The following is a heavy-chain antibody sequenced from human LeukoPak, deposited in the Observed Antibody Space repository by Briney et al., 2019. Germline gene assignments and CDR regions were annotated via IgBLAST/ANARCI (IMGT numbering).Heavy chain of an antibody. D-gene: IGHD6-13*01. J-gene: IGHJ4*02. V-gene: IGHV3-30*02. Sequence: GGSLRLSCAASGFTFGSYGMHWVRQAPGKGLEWVAFIRYDGSNKYYADSVKGRFTISRNNSKNTLYLQMNSLRAEDTAVYYCAKGSSSSWYSFADYWGQGTLVTVSS. CDR1: GFTFGSYG. CDR2: IRYDGSNK. CDR3: AKGSSSSWYSFADY.